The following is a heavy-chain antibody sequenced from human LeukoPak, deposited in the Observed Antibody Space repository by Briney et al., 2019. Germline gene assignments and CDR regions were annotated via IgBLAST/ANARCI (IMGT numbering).Heavy chain of an antibody. CDR2: INHSGST. CDR1: GGSIGGYY. CDR3: ARGDFWSGYYLGTYYFDY. V-gene: IGHV4-34*01. J-gene: IGHJ4*02. Sequence: SETLSLTCSVSGGSIGGYYWSWIRQPPGKGLEWIGEINHSGSTNYNPSLKSRVTISVDTSKNQFSLKLSSVTAADTAVYYCARGDFWSGYYLGTYYFDYWGQGTLVTVSS. D-gene: IGHD3-3*01.